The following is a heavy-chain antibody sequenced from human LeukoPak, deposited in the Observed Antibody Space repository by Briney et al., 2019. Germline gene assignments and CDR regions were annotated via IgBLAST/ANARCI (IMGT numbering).Heavy chain of an antibody. V-gene: IGHV1-18*01. J-gene: IGHJ6*03. CDR1: GYTFTSYG. CDR2: ISAYNGNT. Sequence: ASVKVSCKASGYTFTSYGISWVRQAPGQGLEWMGWISAYNGNTNYAQKLQGRVTMTTDTSTSTAYMELGSLRSDDTAVYYCAREVPGYCSSTSCYTDYYYYYMDVWGKGTTVTVSS. CDR3: AREVPGYCSSTSCYTDYYYYYMDV. D-gene: IGHD2-2*02.